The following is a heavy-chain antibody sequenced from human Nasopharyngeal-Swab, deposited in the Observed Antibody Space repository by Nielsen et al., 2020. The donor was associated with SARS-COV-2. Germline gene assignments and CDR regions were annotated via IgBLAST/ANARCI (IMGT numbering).Heavy chain of an antibody. Sequence: VRQMPGKGLEWVAVMSYDGSKKYYADSVKGRFTISRDSSKNTLYLQMDSLRGEDTAVYYCARDAPAHYGAFYWGRGTLVTVSS. CDR2: MSYDGSKK. CDR3: ARDAPAHYGAFY. J-gene: IGHJ4*02. V-gene: IGHV3-30*03. D-gene: IGHD4-17*01.